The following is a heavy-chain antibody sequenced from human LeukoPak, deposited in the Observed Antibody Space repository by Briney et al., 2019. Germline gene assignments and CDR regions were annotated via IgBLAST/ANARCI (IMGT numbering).Heavy chain of an antibody. CDR2: IHLDGRTT. D-gene: IGHD3-16*01. CDR3: ARGGSPSDY. V-gene: IGHV3-74*01. Sequence: PGGSLRLSCAASGFTFSCHWMHWVRQRPGKGLVWVSRIHLDGRTTNYADSVKGRFTISRDNAKHTLSLEMSSLRPEDTAVYYCARGGSPSDYWGQGTLVSVSS. J-gene: IGHJ4*02. CDR1: GFTFSCHW.